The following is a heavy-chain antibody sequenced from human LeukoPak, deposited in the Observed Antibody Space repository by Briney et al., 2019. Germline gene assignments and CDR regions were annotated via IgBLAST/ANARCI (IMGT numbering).Heavy chain of an antibody. CDR1: AFTFNTYW. D-gene: IGHD1-26*01. CDR2: INGDESST. J-gene: IGHJ4*02. CDR3: ARGAKWAYYFDY. V-gene: IGHV3-74*01. Sequence: GGSLRLSCAASAFTFNTYWMHWVRQVPGRGLEWVSRINGDESSTNYAGSVKGRFTISRDNAKDTLYLHMNSLTAEDTAVYYCARGAKWAYYFDYWGQGTLVTVSS.